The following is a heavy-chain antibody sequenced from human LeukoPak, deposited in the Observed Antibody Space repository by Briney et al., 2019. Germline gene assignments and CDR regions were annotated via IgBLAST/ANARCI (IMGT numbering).Heavy chain of an antibody. Sequence: SETLSLTCTVSGGSIRSYYWSWIRQPPGKGLEWIGYVYYTGTTNYNPSLKSRVTMSVDTSKNQFSLKLTSVTAADTAIYYCANSITSSGAAYWGPGTRSPSPQ. J-gene: IGHJ4*02. D-gene: IGHD4/OR15-4a*01. V-gene: IGHV4-59*08. CDR3: ANSITSSGAAY. CDR1: GGSIRSYY. CDR2: VYYTGTT.